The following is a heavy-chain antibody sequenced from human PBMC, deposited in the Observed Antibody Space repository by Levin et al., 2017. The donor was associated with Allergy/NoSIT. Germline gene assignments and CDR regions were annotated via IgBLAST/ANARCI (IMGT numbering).Heavy chain of an antibody. J-gene: IGHJ4*02. V-gene: IGHV3-21*01. Sequence: GESLKISCAASGFTFSSYSMNWVRQAPGKGLEWVSSISSSSSYIYYADSVKGRFTISRDNAKNSLYLQMNSLRAEDTAVYYCARVGDYYDGSGYYYVMGWDYWGQGTLVTVSS. D-gene: IGHD3-22*01. CDR2: ISSSSSYI. CDR1: GFTFSSYS. CDR3: ARVGDYYDGSGYYYVMGWDY.